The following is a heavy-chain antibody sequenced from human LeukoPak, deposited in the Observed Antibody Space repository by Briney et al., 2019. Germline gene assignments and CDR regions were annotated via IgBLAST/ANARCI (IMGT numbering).Heavy chain of an antibody. CDR3: ASRFGMMYGDYPDAFDI. Sequence: SETLSLTCTVSGGSISSSSYYWGWIRQPPGKGLEWIGSIYYSGSTYYNPSLKSRVTISVDTSKNQFSLKLSSVTAADTAVYYCASRFGMMYGDYPDAFDIWGQGTMVTVSS. CDR1: GGSISSSSYY. J-gene: IGHJ3*02. V-gene: IGHV4-39*07. D-gene: IGHD4-17*01. CDR2: IYYSGST.